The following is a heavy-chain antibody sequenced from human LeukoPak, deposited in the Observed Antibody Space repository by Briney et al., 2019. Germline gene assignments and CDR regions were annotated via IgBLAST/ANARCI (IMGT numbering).Heavy chain of an antibody. Sequence: ASETLSLTCTVSGDSISGSIYYWGWIRQPPGKGLEWIGSTYYSGSTYYNPSLNSRVTISVDTSKNQFSLKLSSVTAADTAAYFCARCPNYYDSSGWHYSGSDYWGQGTLVTVSS. J-gene: IGHJ4*02. D-gene: IGHD3-22*01. CDR2: TYYSGST. CDR3: ARCPNYYDSSGWHYSGSDY. V-gene: IGHV4-39*01. CDR1: GDSISGSIYY.